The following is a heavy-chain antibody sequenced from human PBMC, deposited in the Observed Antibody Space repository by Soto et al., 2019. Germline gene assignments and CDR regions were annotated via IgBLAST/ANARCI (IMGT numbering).Heavy chain of an antibody. CDR2: IIPNFGTP. CDR1: GATFSDSL. Sequence: SVKVSCKASGATFSDSLINWVRQAPGQGLEWMGGIIPNFGTPNYAQMFQGRVTITADKSTSTAYIEASSLKSEDTAVYYCARGVYESSGYPNSWLDTWGQGTLVTVS. J-gene: IGHJ5*01. V-gene: IGHV1-69*06. D-gene: IGHD3-22*01. CDR3: ARGVYESSGYPNSWLDT.